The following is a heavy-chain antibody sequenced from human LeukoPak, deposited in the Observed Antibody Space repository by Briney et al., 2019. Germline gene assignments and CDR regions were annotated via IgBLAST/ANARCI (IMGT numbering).Heavy chain of an antibody. J-gene: IGHJ4*02. Sequence: PSETLSLTCTVSGGSISSYYWSWIRQPPGKGLEWIGYIYYSGSTNYNPSLKSRVTISVDTSKNQFSLKLSSVTAADTAVYYCARLRAGSDSIDDWGQGTLVTVSS. D-gene: IGHD3-22*01. V-gene: IGHV4-59*08. CDR2: IYYSGST. CDR1: GGSISSYY. CDR3: ARLRAGSDSIDD.